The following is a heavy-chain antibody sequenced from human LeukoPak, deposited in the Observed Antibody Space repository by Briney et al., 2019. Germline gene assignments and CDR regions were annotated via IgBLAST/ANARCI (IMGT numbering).Heavy chain of an antibody. J-gene: IGHJ4*02. CDR3: ARGMYYYETSGYHPFDY. CDR1: GFTFSSYW. CDR2: IKQDGSEK. V-gene: IGHV3-7*01. D-gene: IGHD3-22*01. Sequence: GGSLRLSCAASGFTFSSYWMSWVRQAPGKGLEWVANIKQDGSEKYYVDSVRGRFTISRDNAKNSLYLQMNSLRAEDTAVYYCARGMYYYETSGYHPFDYWGQGTLVTVSS.